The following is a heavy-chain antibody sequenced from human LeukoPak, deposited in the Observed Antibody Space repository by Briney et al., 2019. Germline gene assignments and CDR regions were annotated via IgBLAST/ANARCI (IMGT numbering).Heavy chain of an antibody. Sequence: PGGSLRLSCAASGFTFSSYWMTWVRQVPGKGLEWVANIKQDGSEKYYVDSVKGRFTISRDNAKNSLYLQMNSLRAEDTAVYYCARVERESFYDSSGYYYVDWFDPWGQGTLVTVSS. CDR2: IKQDGSEK. J-gene: IGHJ5*02. V-gene: IGHV3-7*01. CDR3: ARVERESFYDSSGYYYVDWFDP. D-gene: IGHD3-22*01. CDR1: GFTFSSYW.